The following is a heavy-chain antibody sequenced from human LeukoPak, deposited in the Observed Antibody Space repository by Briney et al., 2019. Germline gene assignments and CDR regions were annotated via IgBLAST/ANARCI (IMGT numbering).Heavy chain of an antibody. CDR2: ISGSGGST. Sequence: GGSEKLSCAASGFTFSSYAMSWVRQAPGKGLEWVSAISGSGGSTYYADSVKGRFTISRDNSKNTLYLQMNSLRAEDTAVYYCAKDFEVGYYDFRAYWGQGTLVTVSS. CDR3: AKDFEVGYYDFRAY. V-gene: IGHV3-23*01. J-gene: IGHJ4*02. D-gene: IGHD3-3*01. CDR1: GFTFSSYA.